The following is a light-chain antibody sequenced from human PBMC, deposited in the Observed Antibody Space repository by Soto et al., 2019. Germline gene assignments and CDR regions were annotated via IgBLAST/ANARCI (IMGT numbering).Light chain of an antibody. J-gene: IGKJ1*01. V-gene: IGKV1-5*03. CDR1: QTISSL. Sequence: DIQMTQSPSTLSGSVGDRVTITCRASQTISSLLAWYQQKPGKAPKVLIYKASTLESGVPSRFSGSGSGTEFTLTINGLQPDDFATYYCQHYQSYLWTFGQGTKVDI. CDR3: QHYQSYLWT. CDR2: KAS.